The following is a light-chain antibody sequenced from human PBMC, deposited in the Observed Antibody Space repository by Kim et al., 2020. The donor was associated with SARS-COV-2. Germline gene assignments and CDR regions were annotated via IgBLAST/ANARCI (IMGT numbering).Light chain of an antibody. CDR1: SLRSYY. Sequence: LGQTVRMTCPGDSLRSYYASWYQQKPGQAPVLVIYGKNDRPSGIPDRFSGSSAGNTASLTISGAQAEDEADYYCNSRDSSGNHSWVFGGGTKLTVL. CDR3: NSRDSSGNHSWV. J-gene: IGLJ3*02. V-gene: IGLV3-19*01. CDR2: GKN.